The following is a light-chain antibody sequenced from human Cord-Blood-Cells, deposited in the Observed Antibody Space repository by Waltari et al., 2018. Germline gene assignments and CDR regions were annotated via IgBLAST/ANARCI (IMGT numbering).Light chain of an antibody. CDR2: DVS. J-gene: IGLJ3*02. CDR3: SSYTSSSTWV. CDR1: SSDVGGYNY. Sequence: QSALTQPASVSGSPGQSITISCTGTSSDVGGYNYVSWYQQHPGKAPKLMTYDVSKRPSGVSNRCSGSKSGNTASLTISGLQAEDEADYYCSSYTSSSTWVFGGGTKLTVL. V-gene: IGLV2-14*01.